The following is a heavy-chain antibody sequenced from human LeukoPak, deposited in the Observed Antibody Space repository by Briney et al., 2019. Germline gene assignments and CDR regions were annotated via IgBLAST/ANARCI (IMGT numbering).Heavy chain of an antibody. D-gene: IGHD3-3*01. CDR2: NYSSGST. J-gene: IGHJ6*03. CDR3: ARMYYDFTYYMDV. V-gene: IGHV4-4*07. Sequence: TSETLSLTCTVSGVSISTYYWSWIRQPAGKGLEWIGRNYSSGSTNYNPSLKSRVTMSVDTSKNQFSLNLSSVTAADTAVYYCARMYYDFTYYMDVWGKGTTVTVSS. CDR1: GVSISTYY.